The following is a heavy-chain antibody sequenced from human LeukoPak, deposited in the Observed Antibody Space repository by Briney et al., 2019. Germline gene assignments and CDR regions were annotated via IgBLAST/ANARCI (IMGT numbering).Heavy chain of an antibody. CDR1: GFTVSSNE. V-gene: IGHV3-38-3*01. D-gene: IGHD5-24*01. Sequence: GGSLRLSCAASGFTVSSNEMSWVRQAPGKGLEWVSSISGGSTYYADSRKGRFTISRDNSKNTLHLQMNSLRAEDTAVYYCAREEMATIPSWGQGTLVTVSS. J-gene: IGHJ4*02. CDR2: ISGGST. CDR3: AREEMATIPS.